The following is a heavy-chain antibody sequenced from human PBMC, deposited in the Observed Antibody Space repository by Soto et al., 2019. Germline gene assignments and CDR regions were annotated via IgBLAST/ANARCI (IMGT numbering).Heavy chain of an antibody. CDR1: GGSISSGDYY. J-gene: IGHJ2*01. D-gene: IGHD5-12*01. CDR3: ARDNEFPRYSGPPRSGYFDL. CDR2: IYYSGST. Sequence: SETLSLTCTVSGGSISSGDYYWSWIRQPPGKGQEWIGYIYYSGSTYYNPSLKSRVTISVDTSKNQFSLKLSSVTAADTAVYYCARDNEFPRYSGPPRSGYFDLWGRGTLVT. V-gene: IGHV4-30-4*01.